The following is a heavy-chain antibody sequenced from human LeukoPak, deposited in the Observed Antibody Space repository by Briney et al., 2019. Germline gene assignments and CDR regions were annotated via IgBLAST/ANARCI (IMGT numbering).Heavy chain of an antibody. D-gene: IGHD6-13*01. CDR1: GFTFSGYG. Sequence: GGSLRLSCATSGFTFSGYGMHWVRQAPGKGLEWVAAIWYDGSNRYYVDSVKGRFTISRDNSKNTLYLQMDSLRAEDTAVYYCTRDVGSSWSFDYWGQGTLVTVSS. CDR2: IWYDGSNR. V-gene: IGHV3-33*01. J-gene: IGHJ4*02. CDR3: TRDVGSSWSFDY.